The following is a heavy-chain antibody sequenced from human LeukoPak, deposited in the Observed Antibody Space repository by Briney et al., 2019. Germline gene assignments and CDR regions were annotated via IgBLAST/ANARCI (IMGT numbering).Heavy chain of an antibody. CDR2: IKPDGSEK. CDR1: GFTFSSYW. J-gene: IGHJ4*02. V-gene: IGHV3-7*03. CDR3: ARAEGATMLDY. D-gene: IGHD5-12*01. Sequence: GGSLRLSCAASGFTFSSYWMTWVRQAPGKGLEWLANIKPDGSEKYYVDSVRGRFTISRDNAKNSLYLQMNSLRAEDTAVYYCARAEGATMLDYWGQGTLVTVSS.